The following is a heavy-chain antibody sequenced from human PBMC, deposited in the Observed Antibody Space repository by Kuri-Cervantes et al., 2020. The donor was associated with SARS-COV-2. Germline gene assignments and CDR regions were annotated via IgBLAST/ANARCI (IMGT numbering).Heavy chain of an antibody. CDR2: IDWDDDK. CDR1: GFSLSTSGVG. D-gene: IGHD6-6*01. Sequence: SGPTLVKPTQTLTLTCTFSGFSLSTSGVGVGWIRQPPGKALEWLARIDWDDDKYCSTSLKTRLTISKDTSKNQVVLTMTNMDPVDTATYYCARSLYSSSYDYWGQGTLVTVSS. J-gene: IGHJ4*02. V-gene: IGHV2-70*11. CDR3: ARSLYSSSYDY.